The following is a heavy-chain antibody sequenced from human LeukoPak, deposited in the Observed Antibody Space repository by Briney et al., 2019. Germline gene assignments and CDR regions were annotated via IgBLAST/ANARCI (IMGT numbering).Heavy chain of an antibody. J-gene: IGHJ4*02. Sequence: KPSETLSLTCTVSGGSISSYYWSWIRQPPGKGLEWIGYIYYSGSTNYNPSLKSRVTISVDTSKNQFSLKLSSVTAADTAVYYCARGPQGLVGGFGYWGQGTLVTVSS. D-gene: IGHD6-19*01. CDR1: GGSISSYY. CDR3: ARGPQGLVGGFGY. CDR2: IYYSGST. V-gene: IGHV4-59*01.